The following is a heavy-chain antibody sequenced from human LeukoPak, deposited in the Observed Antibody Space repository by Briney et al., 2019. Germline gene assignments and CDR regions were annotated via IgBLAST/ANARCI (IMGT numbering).Heavy chain of an antibody. CDR2: INHSGST. J-gene: IGHJ4*02. Sequence: SETLSLTCAVYGGSFSGYCWSWIRQPPGKGLEWIGEINHSGSTNYNPSLKSRVTISVDTSKDQFSLKLSSVTAADTAVYYCARGRIAAAGAFDYWGQGTLVTVSS. V-gene: IGHV4-34*01. CDR1: GGSFSGYC. CDR3: ARGRIAAAGAFDY. D-gene: IGHD6-13*01.